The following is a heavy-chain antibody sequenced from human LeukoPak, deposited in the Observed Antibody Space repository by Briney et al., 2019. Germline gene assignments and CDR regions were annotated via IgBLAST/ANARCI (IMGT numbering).Heavy chain of an antibody. Sequence: GSSVKVSCMASGGTFSSYAISWVRQAPGQGLEWMGGIIPIFGTANYAQKFQGRVTITADESTSTADMELSSLRSEDTAVYYCARGMASSGWGPIDYWGQGTLVTVSS. CDR3: ARGMASSGWGPIDY. CDR1: GGTFSSYA. D-gene: IGHD6-19*01. J-gene: IGHJ4*02. CDR2: IIPIFGTA. V-gene: IGHV1-69*01.